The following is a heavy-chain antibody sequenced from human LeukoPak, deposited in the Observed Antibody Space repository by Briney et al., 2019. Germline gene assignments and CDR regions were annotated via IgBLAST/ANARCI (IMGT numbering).Heavy chain of an antibody. CDR3: ATMWSGAFDP. Sequence: SETLSLTCAVYGGSFSDYYWSWIRQPPGKGLEWIGEINHSGSTNYNPSLKSRVTISVDTSKNQFSLRLSSVTAADTAVYYCATMWSGAFDPWAREPWSPSPQ. CDR1: GGSFSDYY. V-gene: IGHV4-34*01. CDR2: INHSGST. D-gene: IGHD2-21*01. J-gene: IGHJ5*02.